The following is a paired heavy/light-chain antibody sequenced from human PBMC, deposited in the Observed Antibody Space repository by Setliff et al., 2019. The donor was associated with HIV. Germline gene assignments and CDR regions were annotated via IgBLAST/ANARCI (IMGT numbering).Heavy chain of an antibody. V-gene: IGHV4-39*07. CDR2: MYYSGST. CDR1: GGSISNSNYH. D-gene: IGHD3-22*01. J-gene: IGHJ4*02. CDR3: AGHIPMILMIIPY. Sequence: QLQLQESGPGLVKPSETLSLTCTVSGGSISNSNYHWGWIRQPPGKGLEWVGSMYYSGSTHYNPSLKSRVTMSVDTSKNQFSLNLSSVTAADSAVYYCAGHIPMILMIIPYWGQGTLVTVSS.
Light chain of an antibody. V-gene: IGKV3-20*01. J-gene: IGKJ1*01. Sequence: EIVLTQSPGTLSLSPGERVTLSCRASQSVSSSYLAWYQQKPGQAPRLLIYGASSRATGIPDRFSGSGSGTDFTLTISRLEPEDFAVYYCQQCGSSLWTFGQGTKVEIK. CDR1: QSVSSSY. CDR3: QQCGSSLWT. CDR2: GAS.